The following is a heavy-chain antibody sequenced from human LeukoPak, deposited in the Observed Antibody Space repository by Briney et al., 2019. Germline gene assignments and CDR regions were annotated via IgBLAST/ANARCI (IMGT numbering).Heavy chain of an antibody. Sequence: GGSLRLSCAASGFTFSTYAMSWVRQAPGKGLGWVSAISGSGGSTYYADYVKGRFIISRDNSKNTLYLKMSSLRAEDTAVYYCASAGIEDDYGGNADWGQGTLVTVSS. CDR3: ASAGIEDDYGGNAD. CDR1: GFTFSTYA. V-gene: IGHV3-23*01. CDR2: ISGSGGST. J-gene: IGHJ4*02. D-gene: IGHD4-23*01.